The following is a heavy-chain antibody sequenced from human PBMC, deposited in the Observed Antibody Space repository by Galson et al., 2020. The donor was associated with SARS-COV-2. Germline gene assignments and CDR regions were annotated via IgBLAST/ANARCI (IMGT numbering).Heavy chain of an antibody. CDR2: ISSNGETS. D-gene: IGHD6-19*01. J-gene: IGHJ5*02. V-gene: IGHV3-64D*06. CDR3: LSYSSTRQNH. Sequence: GESLKISCSASGFMLSDYAMHWVRQAPGKGLEYVSAISSNGETSFYADSVNGRFTMSRDNSKSMFYLQMTALRLEDTAFYFCLSYSSTRQNHWGQGTLVTVSS. CDR1: GFMLSDYA.